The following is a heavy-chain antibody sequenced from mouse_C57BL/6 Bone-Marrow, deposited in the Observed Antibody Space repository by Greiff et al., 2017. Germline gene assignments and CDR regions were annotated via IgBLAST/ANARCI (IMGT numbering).Heavy chain of an antibody. D-gene: IGHD1-1*01. V-gene: IGHV1-18*01. Sequence: VQLQQSGPELVKPGASVKIPCKASGYTFTDYNMDWVKQSHGKSLEWIGDINPNNGGTNYNQKFKGKATLTVDKSSSTAYMELRSLTSEDTAVYYCARDYYGSSDWYFDVWGTGTTVTVSS. J-gene: IGHJ1*03. CDR3: ARDYYGSSDWYFDV. CDR1: GYTFTDYN. CDR2: INPNNGGT.